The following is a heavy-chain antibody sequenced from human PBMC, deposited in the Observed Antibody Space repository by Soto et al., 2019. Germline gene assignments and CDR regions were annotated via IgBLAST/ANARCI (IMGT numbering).Heavy chain of an antibody. D-gene: IGHD3-3*01. CDR2: IKQDGSEK. CDR1: GFTFSSYW. V-gene: IGHV3-7*01. CDR3: ARDQTLRGYYDFWSGWDAFDI. J-gene: IGHJ3*02. Sequence: GGSLRLSCAASGFTFSSYWMSWVRQAPGKGLEWVVNIKQDGSEKYYVDSVKGRFTISRDNAKNSLYLQMNSLRAEDTAVYYCARDQTLRGYYDFWSGWDAFDIWGQGTMVTVSS.